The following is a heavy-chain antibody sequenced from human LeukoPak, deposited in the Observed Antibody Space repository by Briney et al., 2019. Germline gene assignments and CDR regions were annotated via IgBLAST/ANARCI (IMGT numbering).Heavy chain of an antibody. CDR3: ARVAQKLERIAVAGTSEWRANWYFDL. J-gene: IGHJ2*01. V-gene: IGHV4-38-2*02. D-gene: IGHD6-19*01. CDR2: IYHSGNT. Sequence: PSETLSLTCTVSGYSISTSYYWGWIRQPPGKGLEWIGSIYHSGNTYYNPSLKRRVTMSVDTSKNHFSLKLSSVTAADTAVYYCARVAQKLERIAVAGTSEWRANWYFDLWGRGTLVTVSS. CDR1: GYSISTSYY.